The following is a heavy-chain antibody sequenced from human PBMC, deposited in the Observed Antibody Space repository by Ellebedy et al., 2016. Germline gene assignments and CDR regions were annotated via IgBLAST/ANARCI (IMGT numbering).Heavy chain of an antibody. D-gene: IGHD3-9*01. CDR3: AVGILTAQAPYYYYYGMDV. V-gene: IGHV5-51*01. CDR2: IYPGDSDT. J-gene: IGHJ6*02. Sequence: GESLKISCTGSGYSFTSYWIGWVRQMPGKGLEWMGIIYPGDSDTRYSPSFQGQVTISADKSISTAYLQWSSLKASDTAMYYCAVGILTAQAPYYYYYGMDVWGQGTTVTVSS. CDR1: GYSFTSYW.